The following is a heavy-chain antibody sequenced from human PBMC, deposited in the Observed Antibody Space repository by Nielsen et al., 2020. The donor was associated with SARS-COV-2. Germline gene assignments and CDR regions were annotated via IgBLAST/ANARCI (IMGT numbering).Heavy chain of an antibody. V-gene: IGHV3-74*01. CDR1: GFTFSSYW. D-gene: IGHD1-26*01. CDR2: INSDGSST. CDR3: ARVRWDRRGGLDY. J-gene: IGHJ4*02. Sequence: GVLKISCAASGFTFSSYWMHWVRQAPGKGLVWVSRINSDGSSTSYADSVKGRFTISRDNAKNTLYLQMNSLRAEDTAVYYCARVRWDRRGGLDYWGQGTLVTVSS.